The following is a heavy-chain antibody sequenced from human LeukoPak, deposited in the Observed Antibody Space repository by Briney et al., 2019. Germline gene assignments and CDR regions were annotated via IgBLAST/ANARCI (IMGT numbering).Heavy chain of an antibody. V-gene: IGHV3-23*01. CDR2: ISGSGGST. J-gene: IGHJ5*02. Sequence: PVGSLPQTRAACGFTFSSYAMSWVRQAPGKGLEWVSAISGSGGSTYYADSVKGRFTISRDNSKNTLYLQMNSLRAEDTAVYYCAKDRGASARVWFDPWGQATLVTDSS. CDR1: GFTFSSYA. D-gene: IGHD3-10*01. CDR3: AKDRGASARVWFDP.